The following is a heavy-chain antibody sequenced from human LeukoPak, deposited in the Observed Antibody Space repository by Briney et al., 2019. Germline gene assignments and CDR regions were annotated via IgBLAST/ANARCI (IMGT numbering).Heavy chain of an antibody. V-gene: IGHV3-21*01. J-gene: IGHJ4*02. CDR2: ISSSSSYI. CDR3: ARDTNYGDRIFDY. Sequence: GGSLRLSCAASGSTFSSYSMNWVRQAPGKGLEWVSSISSSSSYIYYADSVKGRFTISRDNAKNSLYLQMNSLRAEDTAVYYCARDTNYGDRIFDYWGQGTLVTVSS. CDR1: GSTFSSYS. D-gene: IGHD4-17*01.